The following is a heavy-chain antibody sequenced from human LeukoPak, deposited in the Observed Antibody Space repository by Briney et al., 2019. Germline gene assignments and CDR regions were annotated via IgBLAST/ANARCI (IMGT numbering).Heavy chain of an antibody. CDR1: GYTFTSYG. D-gene: IGHD5-12*01. V-gene: IGHV1-18*01. CDR3: TSTGYSGHDPLHY. Sequence: GASVKVSCKASGYTFTSYGISWVRQGPGQGLEWMGWISAYNGNTKYAQTLQGRVTMTTDTSTSTAYMELRSLRSDDTAVYYCTSTGYSGHDPLHYWGRGTLVTVSS. CDR2: ISAYNGNT. J-gene: IGHJ4*02.